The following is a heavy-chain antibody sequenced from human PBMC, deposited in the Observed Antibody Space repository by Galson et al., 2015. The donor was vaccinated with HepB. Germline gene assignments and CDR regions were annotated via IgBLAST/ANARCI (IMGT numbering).Heavy chain of an antibody. CDR1: GFTFSSYW. V-gene: IGHV3-7*01. CDR2: IKQDGSEK. J-gene: IGHJ4*02. D-gene: IGHD4-11*01. Sequence: LSCAASGFTFSSYWMSWVRQAPGKGLEWVANIKQDGSEKYYVDSVKGRFTISRDNAKNSLYLRMNSLRAEDTAVYYCARDAPTAFFDQWGQGTLVTVSS. CDR3: ARDAPTAFFDQ.